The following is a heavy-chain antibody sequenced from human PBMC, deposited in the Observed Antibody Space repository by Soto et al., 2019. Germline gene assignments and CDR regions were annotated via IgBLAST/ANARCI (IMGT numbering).Heavy chain of an antibody. CDR3: ARSGGYCTNGVCYRFWFDP. V-gene: IGHV4-59*01. Sequence: ASETLSLTCTVSGGSISSYYWSWIRQPPGKGLEWIGYIYYSGSTNYNPSLKSRVTISVDTSKNQFSLKLSSVTAADTAVYYCARSGGYCTNGVCYRFWFDPWGQGTLVTVS. D-gene: IGHD2-8*01. J-gene: IGHJ5*02. CDR2: IYYSGST. CDR1: GGSISSYY.